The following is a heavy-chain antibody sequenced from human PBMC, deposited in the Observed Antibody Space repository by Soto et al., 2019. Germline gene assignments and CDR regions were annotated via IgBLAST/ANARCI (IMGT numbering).Heavy chain of an antibody. D-gene: IGHD3-22*01. V-gene: IGHV4-59*01. CDR2: IYYSGST. CDR1: GGSISSYY. CDR3: ARRDYYDSSGYDY. Sequence: QVQLQESGPGLVKPSETLSLTCTVSGGSISSYYWSWIRQPPGKGLEWIGYIYYSGSTNYNPSLKSRVTISVDTSTNQFSLKLSSVTAADTAVYYCARRDYYDSSGYDYWGQGTLVTVSS. J-gene: IGHJ4*02.